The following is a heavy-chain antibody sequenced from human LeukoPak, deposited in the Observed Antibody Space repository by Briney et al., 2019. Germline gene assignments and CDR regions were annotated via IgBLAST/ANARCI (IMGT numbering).Heavy chain of an antibody. Sequence: PGGSLRLSCAASGFTVSSNYMSWVRQAPGKGLEWVSVIYSGGSTYYADSVKGRFTISRDNSKDTLYLQMNSLRAEDTAVYYCARLDRSGYPFDYWGQGTLVTVSS. V-gene: IGHV3-66*01. CDR1: GFTVSSNY. J-gene: IGHJ4*02. CDR3: ARLDRSGYPFDY. CDR2: IYSGGST. D-gene: IGHD5-12*01.